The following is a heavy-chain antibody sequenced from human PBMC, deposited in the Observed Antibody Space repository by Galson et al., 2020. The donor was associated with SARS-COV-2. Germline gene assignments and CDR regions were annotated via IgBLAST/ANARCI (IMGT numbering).Heavy chain of an antibody. J-gene: IGHJ4*02. CDR2: ISHDGSEK. V-gene: IGHV3-30*18. D-gene: IGHD2-2*01. CDR1: VFPLSVCW. CDR3: VKEFSSSLYLEH. Sequence: GGSLRLSCATSVFPLSVCWMHWVRQAAGKGPEWMASISHDGSEKNYADSVKGRFPSSRDNSKSTLSLQMNTLRVDDTASYYCVKEFSSSLYLEHWGQGTLVTGSS.